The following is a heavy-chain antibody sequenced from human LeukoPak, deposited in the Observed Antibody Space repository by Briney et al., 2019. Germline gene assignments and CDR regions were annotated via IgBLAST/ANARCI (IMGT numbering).Heavy chain of an antibody. CDR1: GGTFSSYA. D-gene: IGHD6-13*01. V-gene: IGHV1-69*01. J-gene: IGHJ6*04. Sequence: ASVKVSCKASGGTFSSYAISWVRQAPGQGLEWMGGIIPIFGTANYAQKFQGRVTITADESTSTASMELSSLRSEDTAVYYCARHSSYYYYYGMDVWGKGTTVTVSS. CDR3: ARHSSYYYYYGMDV. CDR2: IIPIFGTA.